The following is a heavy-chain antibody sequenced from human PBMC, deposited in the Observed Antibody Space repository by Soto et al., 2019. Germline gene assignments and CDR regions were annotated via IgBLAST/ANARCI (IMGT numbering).Heavy chain of an antibody. D-gene: IGHD3-10*01. V-gene: IGHV3-23*01. CDR2: ISGGGDET. CDR3: AKCGFADLLPENFFDP. CDR1: GFTFSSYA. Sequence: GGSLRLSCVASGFTFSSYALAWVRQVPGKGLEWVSGISGGGDETHHADSVKGRFSISRDSSKKTLYLQMSSLRVEDTAIYYCAKCGFADLLPENFFDPWGQGTLVTVSS. J-gene: IGHJ5*02.